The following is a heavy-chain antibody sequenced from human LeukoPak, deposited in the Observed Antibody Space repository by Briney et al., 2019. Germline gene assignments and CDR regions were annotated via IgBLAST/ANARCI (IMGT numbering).Heavy chain of an antibody. V-gene: IGHV3-23*01. Sequence: GGSLRLSCAASGFTFSSYAMSWVRQAPGKGLEWVSAISGSGGSTYYADSVKGRFTISRDNSKNTLYLQMNSLRAEDTAVYYCAKGPGCSSTSCYTGPSDYWGQGTLVTVSS. CDR1: GFTFSSYA. D-gene: IGHD2-2*02. CDR2: ISGSGGST. J-gene: IGHJ4*02. CDR3: AKGPGCSSTSCYTGPSDY.